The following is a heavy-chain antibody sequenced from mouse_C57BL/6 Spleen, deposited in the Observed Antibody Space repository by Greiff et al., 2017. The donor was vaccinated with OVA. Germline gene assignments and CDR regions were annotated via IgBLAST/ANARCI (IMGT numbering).Heavy chain of an antibody. CDR2: IYPGSGST. D-gene: IGHD1-1*01. CDR1: GYTFTSYW. V-gene: IGHV1-55*01. J-gene: IGHJ2*01. Sequence: QVQLQQPGAELVKPGASVKMSCKASGYTFTSYWITWVKQRPGQGLEWIGDIYPGSGSTNYNENFKSKATLTVDTSSSTAYMQLSSLTSEDSAVYYCARGLITTVVAPFDYWGQGTTLTVSS. CDR3: ARGLITTVVAPFDY.